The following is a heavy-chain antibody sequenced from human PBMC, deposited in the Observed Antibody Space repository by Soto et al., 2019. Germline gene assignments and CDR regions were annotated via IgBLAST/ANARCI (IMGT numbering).Heavy chain of an antibody. Sequence: LSVRFTISPVSCSSGCYYWSWFCRQSVKGLEWIVYIYYSGSPYYNPSLKSRVTISVDTSKNQFSLKLSSVTAADKAVYYCARAGGVPDAAQHYYYYYGMAVWGQGTTVT. V-gene: IGHV4-31*03. CDR2: IYYSGSP. CDR3: ARAGGVPDAAQHYYYYYGMAV. D-gene: IGHD2-2*01. CDR1: PVSCSSGCYY. J-gene: IGHJ6*02.